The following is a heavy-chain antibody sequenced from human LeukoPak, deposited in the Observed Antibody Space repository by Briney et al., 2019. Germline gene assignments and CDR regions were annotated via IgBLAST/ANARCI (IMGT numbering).Heavy chain of an antibody. CDR2: IYYSGST. Sequence: SETLSLTCTVSGGSISSYYWSWIRQPPGKGLEWIGYIYYSGSTNYNPSLKSRVTISVDTSKNQFSLKLSSVTAADTAVYYCAGGVVAALDFDYWGQGILVTVSS. CDR1: GGSISSYY. D-gene: IGHD2-15*01. CDR3: AGGVVAALDFDY. V-gene: IGHV4-59*01. J-gene: IGHJ4*02.